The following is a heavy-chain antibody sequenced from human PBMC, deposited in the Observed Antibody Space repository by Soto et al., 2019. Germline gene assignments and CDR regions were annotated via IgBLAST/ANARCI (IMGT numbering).Heavy chain of an antibody. CDR3: ARVPDGFDV. CDR1: GGAISSGDYY. V-gene: IGHV4-30-4*01. CDR2: IYSSWVT. Sequence: SETLSLTCTVSGGAISSGDYYWSWIRQPPGKGLEWIGYIYSSWVTYYNPSLKSRITISVDTSKNQFSLKLTSLTAADTAVYYCARVPDGFDVWGQGTMVTVSS. J-gene: IGHJ3*01.